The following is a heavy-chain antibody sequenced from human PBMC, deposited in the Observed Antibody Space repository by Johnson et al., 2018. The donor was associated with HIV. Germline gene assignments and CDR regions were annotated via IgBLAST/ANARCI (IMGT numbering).Heavy chain of an antibody. CDR1: GFTVSSNY. CDR3: AREYSSGYPDAFDI. CDR2: ISSSGSTI. D-gene: IGHD3-22*01. V-gene: IGHV3-48*04. Sequence: EVQLVESGGGVVRPGGSLRLSCAASGFTVSSNYMSWVRQAPGKGLEWVSYISSSGSTIYYADSVKGRFTISRDNAKNSLSLQMNSLRAEDTAVYYCAREYSSGYPDAFDIWGQGTMVTVSS. J-gene: IGHJ3*02.